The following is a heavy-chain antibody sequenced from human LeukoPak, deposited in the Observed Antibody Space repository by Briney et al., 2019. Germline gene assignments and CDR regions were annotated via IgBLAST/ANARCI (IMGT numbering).Heavy chain of an antibody. D-gene: IGHD4-23*01. V-gene: IGHV1-18*01. CDR1: GYTFTSYG. Sequence: ASVKVSCKASGYTFTSYGISWVRQAPGQGLEWMGWISAYNGNTNYAQKLQGRVTMTTDTSTSTAYMELRSLRSDDTAVYYCARDRRAGYYGGSRPSFDYWGQGTLVTVSS. CDR3: ARDRRAGYYGGSRPSFDY. J-gene: IGHJ4*02. CDR2: ISAYNGNT.